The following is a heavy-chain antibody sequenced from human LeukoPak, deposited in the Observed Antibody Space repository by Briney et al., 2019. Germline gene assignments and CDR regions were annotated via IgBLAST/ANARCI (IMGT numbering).Heavy chain of an antibody. Sequence: PSETLSLTCTVPGGSISSSSYYWGWIRQPPGKGLEWIGSIYYSGSTYYNPSLKSRVTISVDTSKNQFSLKLSSVTAADTAVYYCASTPYAGDYVPQWGQGTLVTVSS. D-gene: IGHD4-17*01. CDR1: GGSISSSSYY. V-gene: IGHV4-39*01. CDR3: ASTPYAGDYVPQ. CDR2: IYYSGST. J-gene: IGHJ4*02.